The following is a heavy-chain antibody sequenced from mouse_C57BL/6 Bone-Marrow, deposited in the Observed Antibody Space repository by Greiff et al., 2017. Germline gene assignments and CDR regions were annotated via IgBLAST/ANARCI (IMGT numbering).Heavy chain of an antibody. CDR1: GYTFTSYW. D-gene: IGHD1-1*01. Sequence: QVQLQQPGAELVRPGSSVKLSCKASGYTFTSYWLHWVKQRPIQGLEWIGNIDPSDSETHYNQKFTDKATLTVDKSSSTAYMQLSSLTSEDSAVYYCARENYYGSSYDGYAMDYWGQGTSVTVSS. V-gene: IGHV1-52*01. J-gene: IGHJ4*01. CDR3: ARENYYGSSYDGYAMDY. CDR2: IDPSDSET.